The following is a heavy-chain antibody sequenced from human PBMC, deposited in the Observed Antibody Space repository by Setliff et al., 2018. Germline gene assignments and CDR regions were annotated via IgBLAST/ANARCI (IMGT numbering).Heavy chain of an antibody. CDR1: GGSFTGYL. Sequence: PSKTLSLTCDVSGGSFTGYLWTWVRQPPGRGLEWIGGIDHRGNTNYNLSLTSRVTISVDSSRRQFSLKLNSVTAADAAMYFCARGVVATQYYHYYYIDLWDKGTTVTVSS. J-gene: IGHJ6*03. CDR2: IDHRGNT. D-gene: IGHD2-21*01. CDR3: ARGVVATQYYHYYYIDL. V-gene: IGHV4-34*01.